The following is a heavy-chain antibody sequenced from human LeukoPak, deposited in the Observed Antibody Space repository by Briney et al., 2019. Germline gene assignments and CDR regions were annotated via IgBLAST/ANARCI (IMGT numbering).Heavy chain of an antibody. CDR1: GFTFSSYS. D-gene: IGHD2-15*01. V-gene: IGHV3-23*01. CDR2: ISGSGGST. J-gene: IGHJ4*02. CDR3: AKDFCSGGSCYADY. Sequence: PGGSLRLSCAASGFTFSSYSMNWVRQAPGKGLEWVSAISGSGGSTYYADSVKGRFTISRDNSKNTLYLQMNSLRAEDTAVYYCAKDFCSGGSCYADYWGQGTLVTVSS.